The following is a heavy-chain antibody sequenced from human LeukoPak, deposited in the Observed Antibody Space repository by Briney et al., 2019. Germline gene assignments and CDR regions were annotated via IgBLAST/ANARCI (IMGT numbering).Heavy chain of an antibody. D-gene: IGHD5-18*01. Sequence: PSETLSLTCAVYGGPFSGYYWSWIRQPPGKGLEWIGEISHSGSTNYNPSLKGRVTISVDTSKNQFSLKLSSVTAADMAVFYCARGRGYNAFDIWSQGTMVTVSS. V-gene: IGHV4-34*01. CDR1: GGPFSGYY. J-gene: IGHJ3*02. CDR3: ARGRGYNAFDI. CDR2: ISHSGST.